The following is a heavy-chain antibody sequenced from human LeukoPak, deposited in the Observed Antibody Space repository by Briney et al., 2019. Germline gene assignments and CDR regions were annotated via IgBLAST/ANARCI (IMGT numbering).Heavy chain of an antibody. D-gene: IGHD1-26*01. V-gene: IGHV1-69*06. CDR3: ARVGDSGSLFDY. J-gene: IGHJ4*02. CDR2: IIPIFGTA. CDR1: GGTFSSYA. Sequence: GASVKVSCTASGGTFSSYAISWVRQAPGQGLEWMGGIIPIFGTANYAQKFQGRVTITADKSTSTAYMELSSLRSEDTAVYYCARVGDSGSLFDYWGQGTLVTVSS.